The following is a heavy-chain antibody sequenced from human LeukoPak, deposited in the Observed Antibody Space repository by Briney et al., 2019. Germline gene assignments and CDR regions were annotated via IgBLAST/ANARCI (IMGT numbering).Heavy chain of an antibody. V-gene: IGHV4-59*01. Sequence: PSETLSLTCAVYGGSFSGNYWSWIRQPPGKGLEWIGYIYYSGSTNYNPSLKSRVTVSVDTSKNQFSLKLSSVTAADTAVYYCARVRGGVVVVVAATRDHAFDIWGQGTMVTVSS. CDR1: GGSFSGNY. J-gene: IGHJ3*02. D-gene: IGHD2-15*01. CDR3: ARVRGGVVVVVAATRDHAFDI. CDR2: IYYSGST.